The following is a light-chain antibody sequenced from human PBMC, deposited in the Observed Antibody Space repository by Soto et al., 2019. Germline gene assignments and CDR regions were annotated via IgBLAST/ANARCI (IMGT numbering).Light chain of an antibody. CDR3: HHYNSYSEA. V-gene: IGKV1-5*03. CDR2: KAS. Sequence: DIQMTQSPSTLSGSVGDRVTITCRASQTISSWLAWYQQKPGKAPKLLIYKASTLKSGVPSRFRGSGSETEFALTISSLQPDDFATYYCHHYNSYSEAFGQGTKVEL. CDR1: QTISSW. J-gene: IGKJ1*01.